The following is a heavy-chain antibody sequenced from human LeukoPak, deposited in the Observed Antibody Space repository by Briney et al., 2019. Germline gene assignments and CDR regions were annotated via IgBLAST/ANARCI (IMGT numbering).Heavy chain of an antibody. CDR1: GGSISSYY. D-gene: IGHD3-10*01. V-gene: IGHV4-59*08. CDR3: ARVSGWFGENGLFGYYYGMDV. CDR2: IYYSGST. Sequence: SETLTLTCTVSGGSISSYYWSWIRQPPGKGLEWIGYIYYSGSTYYNPSLKSRVTISVDTSKNQFSLKLSSVTAADTAVYYCARVSGWFGENGLFGYYYGMDVWGQGTTVTVSS. J-gene: IGHJ6*02.